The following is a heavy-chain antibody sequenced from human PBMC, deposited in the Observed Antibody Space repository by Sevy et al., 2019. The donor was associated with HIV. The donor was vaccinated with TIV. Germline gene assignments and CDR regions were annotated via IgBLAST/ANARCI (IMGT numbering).Heavy chain of an antibody. Sequence: GGSVRLSCAASGFTFSSYGMHWVRQAPGKGLEWVAVISYDGSNKYYADSVKGRFTISRDNSKNTLYLQMNSLRAEDTAVYYCAKSGLRFLEWLFPSYWGQGTLVTVSS. V-gene: IGHV3-30*18. J-gene: IGHJ4*02. CDR3: AKSGLRFLEWLFPSY. D-gene: IGHD3-3*01. CDR2: ISYDGSNK. CDR1: GFTFSSYG.